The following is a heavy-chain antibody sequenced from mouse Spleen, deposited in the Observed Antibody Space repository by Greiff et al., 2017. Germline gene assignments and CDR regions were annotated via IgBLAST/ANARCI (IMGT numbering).Heavy chain of an antibody. J-gene: IGHJ2*01. D-gene: IGHD2-2*01. CDR1: YTFTDYYM. V-gene: IGHV1-83*01. CDR2: YPGSGNTY. Sequence: VQLQQSGPELVKPGASVKMSCKASGYTFTDYYMHWVKQKPGKGLEWIGEIYPGSGNTYYNEKFKGKATLTADTSSSTAYMQLSSLTSEDSAVYFCARGYDSYYFDYWGQGTTLTVSS. CDR3: RGYDSYYFDY.